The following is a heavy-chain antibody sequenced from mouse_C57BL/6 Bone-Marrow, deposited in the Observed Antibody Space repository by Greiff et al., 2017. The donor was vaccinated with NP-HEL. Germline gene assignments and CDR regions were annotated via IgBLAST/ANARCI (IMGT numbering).Heavy chain of an antibody. CDR2: ISDGGSYT. D-gene: IGHD2-5*01. J-gene: IGHJ3*01. Sequence: EVMLVESGGGLVKPGGSLKLSCAASGFTFSSYAMSWVRQTPEKRLEWVATISDGGSYTYYPDNVKGRFTISRDNAKNNLYLQMSHLKSEDTAMYYCASWGSNYGAWFAYWGQGTLVTVSA. CDR1: GFTFSSYA. CDR3: ASWGSNYGAWFAY. V-gene: IGHV5-4*03.